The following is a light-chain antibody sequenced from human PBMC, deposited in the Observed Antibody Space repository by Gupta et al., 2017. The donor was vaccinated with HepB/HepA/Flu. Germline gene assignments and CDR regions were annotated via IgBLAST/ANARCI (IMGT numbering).Light chain of an antibody. Sequence: DLQMNQSPSSVSASVGDRVTITCRASQGISSWLSWYQQKPGKAPKLLSDAASSMQSGVPSRGSGSGSGTDFTLTISSLQPEDFSTYDCQQANRFTITFGQGTQVEIK. J-gene: IGKJ5*01. V-gene: IGKV1-12*01. CDR2: AAS. CDR1: QGISSW. CDR3: QQANRFTIT.